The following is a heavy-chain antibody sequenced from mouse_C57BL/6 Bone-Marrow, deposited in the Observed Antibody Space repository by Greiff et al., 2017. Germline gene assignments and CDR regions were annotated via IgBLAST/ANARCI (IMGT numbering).Heavy chain of an antibody. D-gene: IGHD1-1*01. V-gene: IGHV1-9*01. Sequence: VQLQQSGAELMKPGASVKLSCKATGYTFTGYWLEWVKQRPGHGLEWIGEILPGSGSTNYNEKFKGKATFTADTSSNTAYMQLSSLTTEDSAIYYCARYPFYYGSSYVWFAYWGQGTLVTVSA. J-gene: IGHJ3*01. CDR1: GYTFTGYW. CDR3: ARYPFYYGSSYVWFAY. CDR2: ILPGSGST.